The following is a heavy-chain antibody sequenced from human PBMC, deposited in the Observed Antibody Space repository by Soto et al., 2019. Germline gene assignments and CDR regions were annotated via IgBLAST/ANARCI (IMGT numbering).Heavy chain of an antibody. Sequence: SVKVSCKASGGTFSSYAISWVRQAPGQGLEWMGGIIPIFGTANYAQKFQGRVTITADESTSTAYMELSSLRSEDTAVYYCAATVSIAARSSGMDVWGQGTTVTGSS. J-gene: IGHJ6*02. CDR2: IIPIFGTA. CDR3: AATVSIAARSSGMDV. V-gene: IGHV1-69*13. D-gene: IGHD6-6*01. CDR1: GGTFSSYA.